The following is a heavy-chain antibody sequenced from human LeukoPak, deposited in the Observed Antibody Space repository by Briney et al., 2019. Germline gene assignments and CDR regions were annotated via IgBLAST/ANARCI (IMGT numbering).Heavy chain of an antibody. Sequence: SETLSLTCTVSGGXISSSSYYWDWIRQPPGRGLEWIGSFYYSWSTFYEPSLKSRVTISVDTPKNQFSLKLRSVTAADTAVYYCARHVRSNYYDTSGSLDYWGQGTLVTVSS. CDR1: GGXISSSSYY. V-gene: IGHV4-39*01. J-gene: IGHJ4*02. CDR2: FYYSWST. D-gene: IGHD3-22*01. CDR3: ARHVRSNYYDTSGSLDY.